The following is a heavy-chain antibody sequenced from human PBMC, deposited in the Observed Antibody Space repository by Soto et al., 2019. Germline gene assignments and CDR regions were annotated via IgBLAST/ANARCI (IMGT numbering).Heavy chain of an antibody. CDR1: GGSISSYY. V-gene: IGHV4-59*01. Sequence: SETLSLTCTVSGGSISSYYWSWIRQPPGKGLEWIGYIYYSGSTNYNPSIKSRVNISVDTSKNQFSLKLSSVNAADTAVYYCARTSKYYDYVWGSYRPFNWFDPWGQGTLVTVSS. CDR3: ARTSKYYDYVWGSYRPFNWFDP. CDR2: IYYSGST. J-gene: IGHJ5*02. D-gene: IGHD3-16*02.